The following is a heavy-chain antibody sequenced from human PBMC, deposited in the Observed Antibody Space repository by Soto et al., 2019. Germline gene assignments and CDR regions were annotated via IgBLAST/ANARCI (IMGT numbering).Heavy chain of an antibody. CDR1: GYTFTGYY. D-gene: IGHD3-10*01. V-gene: IGHV1-2*02. J-gene: IGHJ5*02. Sequence: ASVKVSCKASGYTFTGYYVHWVRQAPGQGLEWMGWINPNSGGTNYAQKVQGRVTMTRDTSISTPYMELSRLRSDDTAVYYCARGSLTMVRGRRRWFDPWGQGTLVTVSS. CDR2: INPNSGGT. CDR3: ARGSLTMVRGRRRWFDP.